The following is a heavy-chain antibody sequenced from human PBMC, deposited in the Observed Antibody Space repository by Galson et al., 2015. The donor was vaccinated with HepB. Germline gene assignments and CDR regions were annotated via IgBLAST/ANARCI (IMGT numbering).Heavy chain of an antibody. Sequence: SLRLSCAASGFTFSDYYMSWIRQAPGKGLEWVSYISSSSSYTNYADSVKGRFTISRDNAKNSLYLQMNSLRAEDTAVYYCAREGLEQLVRAGYYFDYWGQGTLVTVSS. D-gene: IGHD6-6*01. V-gene: IGHV3-11*06. CDR2: ISSSSSYT. CDR1: GFTFSDYY. J-gene: IGHJ4*02. CDR3: AREGLEQLVRAGYYFDY.